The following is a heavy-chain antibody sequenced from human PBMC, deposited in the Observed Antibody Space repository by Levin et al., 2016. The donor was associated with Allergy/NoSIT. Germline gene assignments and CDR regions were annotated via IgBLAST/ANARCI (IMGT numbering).Heavy chain of an antibody. CDR3: VRDREYYTTFGSIGG. V-gene: IGHV3-11*01. CDR1: GFSFSDYF. CDR2: ISNTGTPI. Sequence: GESLKISCAASGFSFSDYFMSWIRQAPGKGLECIAYISNTGTPIYHADSVKGRFTISRDNAKNLLYLQMNSLRAEDTAVYYCVRDREYYTTFGSIGGWGQGTLVTVSS. D-gene: IGHD3-16*01. J-gene: IGHJ4*02.